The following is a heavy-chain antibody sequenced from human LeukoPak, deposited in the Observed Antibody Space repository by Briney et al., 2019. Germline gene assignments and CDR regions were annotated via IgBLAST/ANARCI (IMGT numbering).Heavy chain of an antibody. Sequence: PGRSLRLSCAASGFTFSSYAMHWVRQAPGKGLEWVAVISYDGSNKYYADSVKGRFTISRDNSKNTLYLQMNSLRAEDTAVYYCARDYYGSGSYSWFDPWGQGTLVTVSS. J-gene: IGHJ5*02. CDR2: ISYDGSNK. CDR1: GFTFSSYA. CDR3: ARDYYGSGSYSWFDP. D-gene: IGHD3-10*01. V-gene: IGHV3-30-3*01.